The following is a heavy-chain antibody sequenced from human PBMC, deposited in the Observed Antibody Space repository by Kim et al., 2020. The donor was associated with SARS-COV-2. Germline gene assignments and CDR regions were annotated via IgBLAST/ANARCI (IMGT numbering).Heavy chain of an antibody. CDR1: GYTFTTYH. D-gene: IGHD3-10*01. V-gene: IGHV1-46*01. J-gene: IGHJ6*02. CDR2: INLNGGSP. CDR3: ASERTGSGGMDV. Sequence: ASVKVSCKASGYTFTTYHMHWVRQAPGQGLEWMGLINLNGGSPAYAQKFQGRVTTTWDTSTSTVFMELSSLTSDDTAMYYCASERTGSGGMDVWGQGTT.